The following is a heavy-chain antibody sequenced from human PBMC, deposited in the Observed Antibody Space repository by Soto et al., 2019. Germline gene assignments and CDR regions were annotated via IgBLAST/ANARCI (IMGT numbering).Heavy chain of an antibody. Sequence: SETLSLTCTVSGGSISSYYWSWIRQPPGKGLEWIGYIYYSGSTNYNPSLKSRVTISVDTSKNQFSLKLSSVTAADTAVYYCARYGSGSSVWFDPWGHGTLVTVSS. D-gene: IGHD3-10*01. CDR1: GGSISSYY. CDR3: ARYGSGSSVWFDP. CDR2: IYYSGST. V-gene: IGHV4-59*01. J-gene: IGHJ5*02.